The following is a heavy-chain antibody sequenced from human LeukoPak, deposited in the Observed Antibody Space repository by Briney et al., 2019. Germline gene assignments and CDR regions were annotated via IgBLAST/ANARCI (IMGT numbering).Heavy chain of an antibody. V-gene: IGHV4-34*01. CDR3: ARGNTVTKNWFDP. J-gene: IGHJ5*02. CDR1: GDSTNTYF. D-gene: IGHD4-11*01. CDR2: INHSGST. Sequence: SETLSLTCTISGDSTNTYFWSWIRQPPGKGLEWIGEINHSGSTNYNPSLKSRVTISVDTSKNQFSLKLSSVTAADTAVYYCARGNTVTKNWFDPWGQGTLVTVSS.